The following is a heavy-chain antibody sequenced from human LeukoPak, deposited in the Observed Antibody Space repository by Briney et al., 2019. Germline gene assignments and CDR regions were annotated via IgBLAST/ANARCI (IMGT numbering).Heavy chain of an antibody. CDR2: ISPGDYTA. CDR1: GITFSSSS. D-gene: IGHD3-9*01. V-gene: IGHV3-23*01. J-gene: IGHJ4*02. CDR3: AKGLHYNILTGFRREYYFDS. Sequence: GGSLRLSCLASGITFSSSSMSWVRQAPGKGLEWVSAISPGDYTAYYADSVKGRFTVSRDNSKNTLYLQMNSLRAEDTAIYYCAKGLHYNILTGFRREYYFDSWGQGTLVTVSS.